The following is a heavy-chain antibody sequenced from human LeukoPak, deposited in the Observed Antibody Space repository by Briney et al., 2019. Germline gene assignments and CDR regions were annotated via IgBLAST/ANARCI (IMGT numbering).Heavy chain of an antibody. D-gene: IGHD6-13*01. CDR1: GYSISSGYY. CDR2: IYHSGST. Sequence: SSETLSLTCAVSGYSISSGYYWGWIRQPPGKGLEWIGSIYHSGSTYYNPSLKSRVTISVDTSKNQFSLKLSSVTAADTAVYYCARVVSAYSSSQGYYFDYWGQGTLVTVSS. CDR3: ARVVSAYSSSQGYYFDY. V-gene: IGHV4-38-2*01. J-gene: IGHJ4*02.